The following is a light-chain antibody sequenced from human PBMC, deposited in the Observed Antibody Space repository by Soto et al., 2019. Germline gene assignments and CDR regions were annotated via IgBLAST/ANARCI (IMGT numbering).Light chain of an antibody. V-gene: IGKV3-15*01. J-gene: IGKJ3*01. CDR1: HSVSRIY. CDR3: PPYNNWTFP. CDR2: GAS. Sequence: VLTQSPGTLSLSPGERATLSFSASHSVSRIYFAWYQKKPGQAPRLLIYGASTRATGIPASFIGNGSGTEFTLTASSLQPEDFAAYSCPPYNNWTFPSGPGTKVDIK.